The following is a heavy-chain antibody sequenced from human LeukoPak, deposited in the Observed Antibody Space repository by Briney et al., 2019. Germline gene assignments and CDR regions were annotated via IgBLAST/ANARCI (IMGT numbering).Heavy chain of an antibody. J-gene: IGHJ4*02. CDR2: ISGSGGST. Sequence: PGGSLRLSCAASGFTFSSHAMSWVRQAPGKGLEWVSAISGSGGSTYYADSVKGRFTISRDNSKNTLYLQMNSLRAEDTAVYYCAKSDDIVVVPAALGYWGQGTLVTVSS. D-gene: IGHD2-2*01. CDR3: AKSDDIVVVPAALGY. CDR1: GFTFSSHA. V-gene: IGHV3-23*01.